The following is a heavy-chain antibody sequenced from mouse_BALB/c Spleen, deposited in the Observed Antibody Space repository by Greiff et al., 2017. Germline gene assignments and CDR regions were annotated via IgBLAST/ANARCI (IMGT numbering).Heavy chain of an antibody. Sequence: EVKLVESGGGLVKPGGSLKLSCAASGFTFSSYTMSWVRQTPEKGLEWVATISSGGSYTYYPDSVKGRFTISRDNAKNTLYLQMRSQKSEDTAMYFCTSLTGTDFDYWGQGTTLTVSA. CDR3: TSLTGTDFDY. D-gene: IGHD4-1*01. CDR2: ISSGGSYT. CDR1: GFTFSSYT. V-gene: IGHV5-6-4*01. J-gene: IGHJ2*01.